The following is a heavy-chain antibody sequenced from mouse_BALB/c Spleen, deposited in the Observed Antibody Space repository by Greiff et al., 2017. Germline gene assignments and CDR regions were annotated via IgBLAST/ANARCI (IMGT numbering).Heavy chain of an antibody. CDR2: IYPSDSYT. Sequence: QVQLQQPGAELVRPGASVKLSCKASGYTFTSYWINWVKQRPGQGLEWIGNIYPSDSYTNYNQKFKDKATLTVDKSSSTAYMQLSSPTSEDSAVYYCTGTFAYWGQGTLVTVSA. CDR3: TGTFAY. J-gene: IGHJ3*01. CDR1: GYTFTSYW. D-gene: IGHD4-1*01. V-gene: IGHV1-69*02.